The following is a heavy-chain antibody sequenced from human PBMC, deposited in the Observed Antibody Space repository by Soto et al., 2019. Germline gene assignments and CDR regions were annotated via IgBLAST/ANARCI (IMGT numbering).Heavy chain of an antibody. Sequence: GGSLRLSCAASGFTFSSYAMSWVRQAPGKGLEWVSAISGSGGSTYYADSVKGRFTISRDNSKNTLYLQMNSLRAEDTAVYYCAKDTPSFYNPIWSGYYYGYWGQGTLVTVSS. CDR1: GFTFSSYA. CDR2: ISGSGGST. J-gene: IGHJ4*02. D-gene: IGHD3-3*01. V-gene: IGHV3-23*01. CDR3: AKDTPSFYNPIWSGYYYGY.